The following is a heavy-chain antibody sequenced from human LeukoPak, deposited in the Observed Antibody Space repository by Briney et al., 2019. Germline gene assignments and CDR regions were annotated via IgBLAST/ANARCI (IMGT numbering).Heavy chain of an antibody. V-gene: IGHV3-30*02. CDR1: GFTFGTYG. CDR3: VRDLLTLPQKYFDS. J-gene: IGHJ4*02. D-gene: IGHD3-9*01. CDR2: IWHNGSKK. Sequence: QPGGSLRLSCAGSGFTFGTYGMHWVRQAPGKGLEWVAFIWHNGSKKFYGDSAKGRFTISRDNSKNTMDLQMSSLRVEDTAVYYCVRDLLTLPQKYFDSLGQGTLVSISS.